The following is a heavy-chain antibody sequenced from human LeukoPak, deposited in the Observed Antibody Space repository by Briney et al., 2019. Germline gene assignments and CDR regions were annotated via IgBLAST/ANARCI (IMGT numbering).Heavy chain of an antibody. CDR2: INHSGST. Sequence: SSETLSLTCAVYGGSFSGYYWSWIRQPPGKGLEWIGEINHSGSTNYNPSLKSRVTISVDTSKNQFSLKLSSVTAADTAVYYCARGQGTVTTHWGQGTLVTVSS. D-gene: IGHD4-17*01. CDR3: ARGQGTVTTH. CDR1: GGSFSGYY. J-gene: IGHJ4*02. V-gene: IGHV4-34*01.